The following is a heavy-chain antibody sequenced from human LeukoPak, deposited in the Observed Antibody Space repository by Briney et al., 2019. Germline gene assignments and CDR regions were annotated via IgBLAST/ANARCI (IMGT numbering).Heavy chain of an antibody. D-gene: IGHD2-8*01. CDR1: GGSVSSGSYY. CDR3: ARVVKVVLMVYATYYFDY. Sequence: SETLSLTCTVSGGSVSSGSYYWSWIRQPPGKGLEWIGYIYYSGSTNYNPSLKSRVTISVDTSKNQFSLKLSSVTAAEPAVYYCARVVKVVLMVYATYYFDYWGQGTLVTVSS. V-gene: IGHV4-61*01. CDR2: IYYSGST. J-gene: IGHJ4*02.